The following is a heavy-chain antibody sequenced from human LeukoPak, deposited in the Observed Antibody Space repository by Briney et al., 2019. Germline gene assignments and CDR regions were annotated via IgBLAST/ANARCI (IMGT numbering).Heavy chain of an antibody. J-gene: IGHJ4*02. CDR2: IGASGGST. CDR1: GFTVSSNH. Sequence: GGSLRLSCAASGFTVSSNHNHMSWVRQAPGKGLEWVSGIGASGGSTYYADSVKGRFTLSRDNSKNTLYLQMNSLRTEDTAVYYCAKAEGYDILTGLDYWGQGTLVTVSS. D-gene: IGHD3-9*01. V-gene: IGHV3-23*01. CDR3: AKAEGYDILTGLDY.